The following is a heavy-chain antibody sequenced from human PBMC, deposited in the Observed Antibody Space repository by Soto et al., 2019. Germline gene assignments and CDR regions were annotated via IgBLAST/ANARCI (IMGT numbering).Heavy chain of an antibody. D-gene: IGHD4-17*01. CDR1: GFTFSSYA. J-gene: IGHJ4*02. Sequence: EVQLLESGGGLVQPGGSLRLSCAASGFTFSSYAMSWVRQAPGKGLAWVSAISASGGSTYSADSVKGRFTSSRDNSKNTLYIQMNSLRAEDTAVYYCAKESPDGDYGYWGQGTLVTVSS. CDR2: ISASGGST. V-gene: IGHV3-23*01. CDR3: AKESPDGDYGY.